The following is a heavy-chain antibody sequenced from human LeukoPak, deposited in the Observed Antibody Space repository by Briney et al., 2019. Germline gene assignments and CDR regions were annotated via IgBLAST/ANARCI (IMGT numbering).Heavy chain of an antibody. CDR1: GDSIRSYH. CDR3: ARRTGFDLFDY. V-gene: IGHV4-4*09. Sequence: PSETLSLTCTVSGDSIRSYHWGWIRQSPGKGLEWIGYIYSTGNTNYNPSFESRVTISVDTSKNQFSLRLTSVTAADTALYFCARRTGFDLFDYWGQGTLVTVSS. J-gene: IGHJ4*02. CDR2: IYSTGNT. D-gene: IGHD3/OR15-3a*01.